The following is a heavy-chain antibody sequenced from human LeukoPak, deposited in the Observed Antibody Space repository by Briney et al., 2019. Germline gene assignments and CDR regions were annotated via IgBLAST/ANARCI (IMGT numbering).Heavy chain of an antibody. CDR2: IIPIFGTA. D-gene: IGHD2-2*01. Sequence: SVKVSCKASGYTFTSYAISWVRQAPGQGLEWMGGIIPIFGTANYAQKFQGRVTITADESTSTAYMELSSLRSEDTAVYYCARDELIVVVPAAIYYYYGMDVWGQGTTVTVSS. CDR3: ARDELIVVVPAAIYYYYGMDV. J-gene: IGHJ6*02. CDR1: GYTFTSYA. V-gene: IGHV1-69*13.